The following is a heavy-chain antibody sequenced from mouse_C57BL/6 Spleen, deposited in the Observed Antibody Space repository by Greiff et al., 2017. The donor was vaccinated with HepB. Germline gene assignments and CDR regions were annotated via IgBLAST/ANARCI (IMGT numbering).Heavy chain of an antibody. CDR2: IDPSDSYT. J-gene: IGHJ4*01. V-gene: IGHV1-50*01. D-gene: IGHD1-1*01. Sequence: QVQLKQPGAELVKPGASVKLSCKASGYTFTSYWMQWVKQRPGQGLEWIGEIDPSDSYTNYNQKFKGKATLTVDTSSSTAYMQLSSLTSEDSAVYYCARSGYGSSYGYAMDYWGQGTSVTVSS. CDR1: GYTFTSYW. CDR3: ARSGYGSSYGYAMDY.